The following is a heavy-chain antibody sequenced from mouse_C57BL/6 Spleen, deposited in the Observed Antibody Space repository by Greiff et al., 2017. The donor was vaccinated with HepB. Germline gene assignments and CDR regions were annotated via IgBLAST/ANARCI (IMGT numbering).Heavy chain of an antibody. CDR3: ARGGAAY. Sequence: VQLKQSGPELVKPGASVKISCKASGYTFTDYYMNWVKQSHGKSLEWIGDINPNNGGTSYNQKFKGKATLTVDKSSSTAYMELRSLTSEDSAVYYCARGGAAYWGQGTLVTVSA. V-gene: IGHV1-26*01. CDR1: GYTFTDYY. J-gene: IGHJ3*01. CDR2: INPNNGGT.